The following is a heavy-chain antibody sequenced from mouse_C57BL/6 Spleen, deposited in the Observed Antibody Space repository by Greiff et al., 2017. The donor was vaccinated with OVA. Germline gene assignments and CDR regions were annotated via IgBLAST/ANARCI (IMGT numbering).Heavy chain of an antibody. Sequence: EVKLVESGGGLVKPGGSLKLSCAASGFTFSDYGMHWVRQAPEKGLEWVAYISSGSSTIYYADTVKGRFTISRDNAKNTLFLQMTSLRSEDTAMYYCARGLRAYYAMDYWGQGTSVTVSS. V-gene: IGHV5-17*01. J-gene: IGHJ4*01. CDR3: ARGLRAYYAMDY. CDR1: GFTFSDYG. D-gene: IGHD1-1*01. CDR2: ISSGSSTI.